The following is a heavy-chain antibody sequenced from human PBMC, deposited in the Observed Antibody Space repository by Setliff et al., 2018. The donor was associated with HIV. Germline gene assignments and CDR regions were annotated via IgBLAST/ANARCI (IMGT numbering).Heavy chain of an antibody. Sequence: PGGSLRLSCAASGFTFSSYWMHWVRQAPGKGLVWVSRINSDGSSTSYADSVKGRFTISRDNAKNTLYLQMNSLRAEDTAVYYCARRSINWNYATGWGVFDLWGRGTLVTVSS. V-gene: IGHV3-74*01. J-gene: IGHJ2*01. CDR2: INSDGSST. CDR1: GFTFSSYW. CDR3: ARRSINWNYATGWGVFDL. D-gene: IGHD1-20*01.